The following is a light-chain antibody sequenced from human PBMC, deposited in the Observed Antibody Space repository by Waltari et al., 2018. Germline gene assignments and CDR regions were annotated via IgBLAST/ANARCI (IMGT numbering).Light chain of an antibody. Sequence: SYELTQPPSVSVSPGHTPRITCSRDPFPTPYVYWYQHKSGQAPGLVIYEDTERPSGIPERFSGSSSGTMATLTISGAQVEDEADYYCYSGDDSGNQEVFGGGTKLTVL. J-gene: IGLJ2*01. CDR1: PFPTPY. CDR3: YSGDDSGNQEV. V-gene: IGLV3-10*01. CDR2: EDT.